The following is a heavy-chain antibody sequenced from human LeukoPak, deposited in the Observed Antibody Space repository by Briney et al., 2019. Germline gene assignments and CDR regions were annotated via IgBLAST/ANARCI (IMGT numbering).Heavy chain of an antibody. CDR1: GGSFSGYY. V-gene: IGHV4-34*01. D-gene: IGHD2-15*01. J-gene: IGHJ5*02. CDR2: INHSGST. Sequence: SSETLSLTCAVHGGSFSGYYWSWIRQPPGKGLEWIGEINHSGSTNYNPSLKSRVTISVDTSKNQFSLKLSSVTAADTAVYYCARGTHIVVVVTEEVWFDPWGQGTLVTVSS. CDR3: ARGTHIVVVVTEEVWFDP.